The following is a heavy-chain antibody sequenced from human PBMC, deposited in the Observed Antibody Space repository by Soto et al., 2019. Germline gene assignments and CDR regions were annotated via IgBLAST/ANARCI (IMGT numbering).Heavy chain of an antibody. CDR2: ISGSGGST. V-gene: IGHV3-23*01. D-gene: IGHD6-13*01. Sequence: PGVSLRHSCAASAFTFSSYAMSWVRQAPGKVLEWVSAISGSGGSTYYADSVKGRFTISRDNSKNTLYLQMKSLRAEETAVYYCAKVVFWISEAGMYVFDIWGQGTMV. J-gene: IGHJ3*02. CDR3: AKVVFWISEAGMYVFDI. CDR1: AFTFSSYA.